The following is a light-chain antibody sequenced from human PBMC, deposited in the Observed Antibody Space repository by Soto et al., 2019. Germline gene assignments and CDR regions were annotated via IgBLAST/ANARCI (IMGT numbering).Light chain of an antibody. J-gene: IGLJ1*01. CDR3: QSYDSGLSGYV. Sequence: QSALTQPPSVSGAPGQRVTISCTGSSSNIGAPYDVHWYQQLPGTAPKLLIYANNNRPSGVPDRFSGSKSGTSASLAITGLQAEDEADYYCQSYDSGLSGYVFGIGTKLTVL. V-gene: IGLV1-40*01. CDR2: ANN. CDR1: SSNIGAPYD.